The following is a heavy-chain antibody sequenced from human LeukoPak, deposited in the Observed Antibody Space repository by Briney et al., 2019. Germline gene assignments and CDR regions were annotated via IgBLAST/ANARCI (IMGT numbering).Heavy chain of an antibody. CDR3: AKDRGPVIAAALVTFDY. CDR1: GFTFSSYA. D-gene: IGHD6-13*01. CDR2: ISGSGGST. J-gene: IGHJ4*02. Sequence: GGSLRLSCAASGFTFSSYAMSWVRQAPGKGLEWVSAISGSGGSTYYADSVRGRFTISRDNSKDTLYLQMNSLRAEDTAVYYCAKDRGPVIAAALVTFDYWGQGTLVTVSS. V-gene: IGHV3-23*01.